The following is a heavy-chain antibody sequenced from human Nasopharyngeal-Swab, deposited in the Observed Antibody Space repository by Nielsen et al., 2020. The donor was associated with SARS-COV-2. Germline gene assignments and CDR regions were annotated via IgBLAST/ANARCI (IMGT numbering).Heavy chain of an antibody. V-gene: IGHV3-74*01. J-gene: IGHJ5*02. D-gene: IGHD5-18*01. CDR3: ARGGRNSYGYVDP. CDR2: MNSDGSST. Sequence: GESLKISCAASGFTFSWHWMHWVRQAPGKGLVWVSRMNSDGSSTTYADSVKGRFTISRDNAKNTLYLQMNSLRAEDTAVYYCARGGRNSYGYVDPWGQGTLVTFSS. CDR1: GFTFSWHW.